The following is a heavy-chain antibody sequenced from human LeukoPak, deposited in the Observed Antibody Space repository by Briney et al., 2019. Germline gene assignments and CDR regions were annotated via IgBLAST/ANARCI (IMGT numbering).Heavy chain of an antibody. CDR1: GGSISTYY. D-gene: IGHD6-13*01. CDR2: IHYSGST. CDR3: ARVGGQQLVSSRKTYYGMDV. J-gene: IGHJ6*02. V-gene: IGHV4-59*12. Sequence: PSETLSLTCTVSGGSISTYYWSWIRQPPRKGLEWIGYIHYSGSTNYNPSLKSRVTISVDTSKNQFSLKLSSVTAADTAVYYCARVGGQQLVSSRKTYYGMDVWGQGTTVTVSS.